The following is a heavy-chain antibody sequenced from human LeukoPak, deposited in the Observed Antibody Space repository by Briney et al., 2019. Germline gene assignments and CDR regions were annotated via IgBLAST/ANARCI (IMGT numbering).Heavy chain of an antibody. D-gene: IGHD2-2*02. CDR2: ISGSSSYI. CDR3: AREYAPYCSSTSCYIGGFY. Sequence: GGSLRLSCAASGFTFSSYSMNWVRQAPGKGLEWVSSISGSSSYIYYADSVKGRFTISRDNAKNSLYLQMNSLRAEDTAVYYCAREYAPYCSSTSCYIGGFYWGQGTLVTVSS. V-gene: IGHV3-21*01. J-gene: IGHJ4*02. CDR1: GFTFSSYS.